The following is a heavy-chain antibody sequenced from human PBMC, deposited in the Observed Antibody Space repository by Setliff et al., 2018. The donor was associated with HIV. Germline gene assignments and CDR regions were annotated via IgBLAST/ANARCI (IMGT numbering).Heavy chain of an antibody. J-gene: IGHJ4*02. CDR3: AQDQSFDSRGWYSYFDS. CDR1: GYTFTGYF. V-gene: IGHV1-2*06. CDR2: INPNSGGT. Sequence: ASVKVSCKASGYTFTGYFIHWVRQAPGQGLEWMGRINPNSGGTNYAQKFQGRVTMTKNTLYLQMNSLRAEDTALYYCAQDQSFDSRGWYSYFDSWGQGTPVTVSS. D-gene: IGHD6-19*01.